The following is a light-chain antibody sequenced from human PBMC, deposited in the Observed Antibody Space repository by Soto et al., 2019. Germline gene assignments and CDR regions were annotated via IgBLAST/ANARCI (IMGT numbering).Light chain of an antibody. CDR1: SGDVGSYNL. J-gene: IGLJ1*01. CDR2: EDT. CDR3: CSYAGSSTDV. V-gene: IGLV2-23*01. Sequence: QSVLTQPASVSGSPGQSITISCTGTSGDVGSYNLVSWYQQHPGKAPKLMIYEDTKRPSGVSNRFSGSKSGNMASLTISGLQAEDEAHYYCCSYAGSSTDVFGTGTKVTVL.